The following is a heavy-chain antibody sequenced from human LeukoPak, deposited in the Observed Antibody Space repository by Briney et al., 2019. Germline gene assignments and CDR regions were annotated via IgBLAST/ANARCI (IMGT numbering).Heavy chain of an antibody. J-gene: IGHJ1*01. V-gene: IGHV3-73*01. D-gene: IGHD6-19*01. Sequence: ESGGSLRLSCAAPGFTLSDYTMHWVRQASGKGLEWVARIRSKANNSATEYAPSVKGRFTISRDDAKNTAYLQMNSLKTEDTAIYYCSAGPSGWTEFFQHWGQGTLVTVSS. CDR2: IRSKANNSAT. CDR3: SAGPSGWTEFFQH. CDR1: GFTLSDYT.